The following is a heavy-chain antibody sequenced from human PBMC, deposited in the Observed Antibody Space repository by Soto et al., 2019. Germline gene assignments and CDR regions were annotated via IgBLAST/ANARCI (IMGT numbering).Heavy chain of an antibody. Sequence: QVQLQESGPGLVKPSQTLSLTCTVSGGSISSGDYYWSWIRQPPGKGLEWIGYIYYSGSTYYNPCLTRRVTISVDTSKNQFTLRPSSVTAAETAVYSWARGGVGATQYYYGYCGQGPLLT. CDR1: GGSISSGDYY. J-gene: IGHJ4*02. V-gene: IGHV4-30-4*01. D-gene: IGHD1-26*01. CDR3: ARGGVGATQYYYGY. CDR2: IYYSGST.